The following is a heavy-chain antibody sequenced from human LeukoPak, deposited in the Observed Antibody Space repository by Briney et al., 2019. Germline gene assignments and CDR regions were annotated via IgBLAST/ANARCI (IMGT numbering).Heavy chain of an antibody. CDR1: GGSISSYY. Sequence: SETLSLTCTVSGGSISSYYWTWIRQPAGKGLEWIGRIYTTGSTNYNPSLKSRVTMSVDTSENQFSLKLSSVTAADTAVYYCARDQASGWYRWFDPWGQGTLVTVSS. CDR3: ARDQASGWYRWFDP. V-gene: IGHV4-4*07. D-gene: IGHD6-19*01. J-gene: IGHJ5*02. CDR2: IYTTGST.